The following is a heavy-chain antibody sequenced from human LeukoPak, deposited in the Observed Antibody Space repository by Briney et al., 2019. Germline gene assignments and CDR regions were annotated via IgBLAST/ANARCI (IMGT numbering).Heavy chain of an antibody. CDR3: ARDWRTQVLHPYYFEY. D-gene: IGHD3-16*01. J-gene: IGHJ4*02. CDR2: IGDSGGRT. Sequence: GGSLRLSCAASGFTFSSYAMSWVRQAPGKGLEWVSAIGDSGGRTYYADSVKGRFTISRDNSNNTLYLQMNSLRAEDTAVYYCARDWRTQVLHPYYFEYWGQGVLVTVSS. CDR1: GFTFSSYA. V-gene: IGHV3-23*01.